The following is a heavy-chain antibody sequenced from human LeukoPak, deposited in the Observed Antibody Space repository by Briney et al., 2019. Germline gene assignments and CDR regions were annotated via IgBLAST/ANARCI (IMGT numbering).Heavy chain of an antibody. Sequence: GGSLRLSCAASGFTVSSNYMSWVRHAPGKGLEWVSSISSSSSYIYYADSVKGRFTISRDNAKNSLYLQMNSLRVEDTAVYYCVRADAKKTAMVDYWGRGTLVAVSS. CDR2: ISSSSSYI. CDR1: GFTVSSNY. V-gene: IGHV3-21*01. D-gene: IGHD5-18*01. CDR3: VRADAKKTAMVDY. J-gene: IGHJ4*02.